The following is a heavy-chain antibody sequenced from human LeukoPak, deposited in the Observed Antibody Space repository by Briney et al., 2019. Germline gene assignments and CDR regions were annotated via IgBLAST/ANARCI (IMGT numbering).Heavy chain of an antibody. V-gene: IGHV3-21*01. J-gene: IGHJ4*02. CDR1: GFTFSTYS. CDR3: ARRAPSHDFDD. Sequence: GGSLRLSCAASGFTFSTYSMNWVRQAPGKGLEWVAAISTTSGNIYYADSVKGRFTISRDNAKNSLYLQMNSLRVEDTALYYCARRAPSHDFDDWGQGTLVTVSS. CDR2: ISTTSGNI.